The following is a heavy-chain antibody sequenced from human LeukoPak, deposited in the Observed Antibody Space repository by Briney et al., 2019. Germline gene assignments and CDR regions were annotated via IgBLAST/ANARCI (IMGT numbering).Heavy chain of an antibody. Sequence: PGGSLRLSCAPSGFTFSSYSMHWVRQAPGKGLEWVSSISSSSSYIYYADSVKGRFTISRDNAKNSLYLQMNSLRGEDTAVYYCERDGLDGYNSGWYPEYWGQATLVTVSS. J-gene: IGHJ4*02. CDR1: GFTFSSYS. CDR3: ERDGLDGYNSGWYPEY. V-gene: IGHV3-21*01. D-gene: IGHD6-19*01. CDR2: ISSSSSYI.